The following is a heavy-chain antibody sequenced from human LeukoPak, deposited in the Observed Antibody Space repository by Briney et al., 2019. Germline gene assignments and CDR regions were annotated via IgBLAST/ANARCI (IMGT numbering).Heavy chain of an antibody. Sequence: PETLSLTCTVSGGSISSYYWSWIRQPAGKGLEWIGRIYTSGSTNYNPSLKSRVTISIDKSKNHFSLNLSSVTAADTAVYYCARHNTIFGVLVPLDYWGQGTLVTVSS. D-gene: IGHD3-3*01. V-gene: IGHV4-4*07. J-gene: IGHJ4*02. CDR2: IYTSGST. CDR1: GGSISSYY. CDR3: ARHNTIFGVLVPLDY.